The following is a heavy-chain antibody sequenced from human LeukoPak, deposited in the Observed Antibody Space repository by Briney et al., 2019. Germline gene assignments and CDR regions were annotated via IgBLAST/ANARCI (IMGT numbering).Heavy chain of an antibody. CDR1: GFTFSSYS. CDR2: ISSSSSYI. V-gene: IGHV3-21*01. Sequence: GGSLRLSCAASGFTFSSYSMNWVRQAPGKGLEWVSSISSSSSYIYYADSVKGRFTISRDNTKNSLYLQMNSLRAEDTAVYYCAREGPSVTPYYWGQGTLDTVSS. CDR3: AREGPSVTPYY. J-gene: IGHJ4*02. D-gene: IGHD4-17*01.